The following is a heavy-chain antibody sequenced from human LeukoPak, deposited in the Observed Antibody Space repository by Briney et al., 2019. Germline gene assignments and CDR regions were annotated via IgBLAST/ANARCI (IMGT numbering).Heavy chain of an antibody. CDR1: GGSISGYY. Sequence: SETLSLTCTVSGGSISGYYWSWNRQPPGKGLEWIGEINHSGSTNYNPSLKSRVTISVDTSTNQFSLKLSSVTAADTAVYYCARGRDYDFWSGYYRWFDPWGQGTLVTVSS. CDR2: INHSGST. D-gene: IGHD3-3*01. CDR3: ARGRDYDFWSGYYRWFDP. J-gene: IGHJ5*02. V-gene: IGHV4-34*01.